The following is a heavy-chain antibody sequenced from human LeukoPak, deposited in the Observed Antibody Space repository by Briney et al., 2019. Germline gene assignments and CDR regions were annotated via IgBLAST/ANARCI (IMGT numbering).Heavy chain of an antibody. Sequence: SETLSLTCTVSGDSISSSSYYWGWIRQPPGKGLEWIGEINHSGSTNYNPSLKSRVTISVDTSKNQFSLKLSSVTAADTAVYYCARAPHGSGSYYNVLIFDYWGQGTLVTVSS. CDR2: INHSGST. V-gene: IGHV4-39*07. J-gene: IGHJ4*02. CDR1: GDSISSSSYY. CDR3: ARAPHGSGSYYNVLIFDY. D-gene: IGHD3-10*01.